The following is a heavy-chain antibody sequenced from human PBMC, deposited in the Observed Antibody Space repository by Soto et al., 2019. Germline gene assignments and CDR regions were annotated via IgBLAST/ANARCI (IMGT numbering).Heavy chain of an antibody. CDR1: GFTFSSYA. CDR2: ISYDGSNK. D-gene: IGHD4-17*01. CDR3: AGAVGMTTVTTSDY. Sequence: HPGGSLRLSCAASGFTFSSYAMHWVRQAPGKGLEWVAVISYDGSNKYYADSVKGRFTISRDNSKNTLYLQMNSLRAEDTAVYYCAGAVGMTTVTTSDYWGQGSRVTVSS. J-gene: IGHJ4*02. V-gene: IGHV3-30-3*01.